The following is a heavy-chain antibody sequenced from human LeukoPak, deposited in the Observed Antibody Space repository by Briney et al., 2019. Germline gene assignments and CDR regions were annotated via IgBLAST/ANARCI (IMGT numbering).Heavy chain of an antibody. Sequence: WASVKVSCKASGYTFTSYGISWVRQAPGQGLEWMGWISAYNGNTNYAQKLQDRVTMTTDTSTSTAYMGLRSLRSDDTAVYYCARDSVSWAAASLQSDYWGQGTLVTVSS. J-gene: IGHJ4*02. CDR1: GYTFTSYG. D-gene: IGHD6-13*01. CDR2: ISAYNGNT. V-gene: IGHV1-18*01. CDR3: ARDSVSWAAASLQSDY.